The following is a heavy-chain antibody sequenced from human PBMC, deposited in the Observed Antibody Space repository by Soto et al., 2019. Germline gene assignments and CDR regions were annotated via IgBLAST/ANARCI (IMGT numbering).Heavy chain of an antibody. Sequence: QVQLVQSGAEVKKPGSSVKVSCKASGGTFSSYAISWVRQAPGQGLEWMGGIIPIFGTANYAKKFQGRVTMTADKSTSAAYIELSRLRSEDTAVYYCARDLGESYSLDYSDYDYGMDVWGQGTTVSGSS. CDR3: ARDLGESYSLDYSDYDYGMDV. CDR1: GGTFSSYA. J-gene: IGHJ6*02. CDR2: IIPIFGTA. D-gene: IGHD2-21*01. V-gene: IGHV1-69*06.